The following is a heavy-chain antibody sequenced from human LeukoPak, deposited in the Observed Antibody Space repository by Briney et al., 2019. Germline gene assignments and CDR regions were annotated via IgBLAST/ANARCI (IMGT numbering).Heavy chain of an antibody. CDR2: MREDGSET. D-gene: IGHD3-9*01. J-gene: IGHJ3*02. CDR3: AREKDRSLDWLAFDI. V-gene: IGHV3-7*03. CDR1: GFTFSRYW. Sequence: GGSLRLSCVGSGFTFSRYWMNWVRQAPGEGLEWVADMREDGSETYYLDAVKGRFTISRDNAKNSLYLQLNSLRAEDTAVYYCAREKDRSLDWLAFDIWGQGTMVIVSS.